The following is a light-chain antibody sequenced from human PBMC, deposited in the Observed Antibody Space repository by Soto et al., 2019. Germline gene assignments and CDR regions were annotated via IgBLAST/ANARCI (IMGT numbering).Light chain of an antibody. CDR3: SSYTTSSTFV. CDR2: GVS. V-gene: IGLV2-14*01. J-gene: IGLJ1*01. CDR1: SSDVGGYNY. Sequence: QSALTQPASVSGSPGQSITIPCTGTSSDVGGYNYVSWYQHHPGKAPKLMIYGVSNRPSGVSNRFSGSKSGNTASLTISGLQAEDEADYYCSSYTTSSTFVFATGTKVTVL.